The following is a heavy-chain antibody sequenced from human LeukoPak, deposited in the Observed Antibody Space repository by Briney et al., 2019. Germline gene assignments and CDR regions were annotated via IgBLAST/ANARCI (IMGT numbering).Heavy chain of an antibody. CDR2: IYYSGST. D-gene: IGHD3-3*01. J-gene: IGHJ4*02. CDR3: ASASDFWKGDY. Sequence: SETLSLTCTVSGGSISSYYWSWIRQPPGKGLEWIGYIYYSGSTYYNPSLKSRVTISVDTSKNQFSLKLSSVTAADTAVYYCASASDFWKGDYWGQGTLVTVSS. V-gene: IGHV4-59*06. CDR1: GGSISSYY.